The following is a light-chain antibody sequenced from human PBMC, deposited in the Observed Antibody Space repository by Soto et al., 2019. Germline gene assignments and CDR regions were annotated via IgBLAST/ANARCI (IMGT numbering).Light chain of an antibody. CDR2: AAS. V-gene: IGKV1-39*01. J-gene: IGKJ1*01. CDR3: QQSYSTPWK. CDR1: HIIITY. Sequence: DIPMTQFPSSLSACAGRRVRLTCRPSHIIITYLNWYQQKSGKAPKLLSYAASSLQSGVPSRFSGSGSETDFTLTISSLQPEDFATYFCQQSYSTPWKFGQGTKVDIK.